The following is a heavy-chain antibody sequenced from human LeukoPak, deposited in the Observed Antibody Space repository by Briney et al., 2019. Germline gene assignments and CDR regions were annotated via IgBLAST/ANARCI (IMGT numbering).Heavy chain of an antibody. CDR1: GFTLSTYW. CDR3: ASWGAGGNS. V-gene: IGHV3-7*01. J-gene: IGHJ4*02. Sequence: GGSLRLSCEASGFTLSTYWMNWVRQVPGKGLDWVANINPDGSGKRYVDSVKGRFTIAGDNADNSLSLQMNSLRAEDTAVYYCASWGAGGNSWGQGTLVTVSS. CDR2: INPDGSGK. D-gene: IGHD3-16*01.